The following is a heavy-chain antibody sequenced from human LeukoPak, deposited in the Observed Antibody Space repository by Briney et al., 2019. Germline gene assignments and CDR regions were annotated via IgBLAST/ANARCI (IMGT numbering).Heavy chain of an antibody. CDR1: GFTFSSYG. D-gene: IGHD3-10*01. CDR2: ISYDGSNK. Sequence: GGSLRLSCAASGFTFSSYGMRWVRQAPGKGLEWVAVISYDGSNKYYADSVKGRFTISRDNSKNTLYLQMNSLRAEDTAVYYCATLRGFDYWGQGTLVTVSS. V-gene: IGHV3-30*03. J-gene: IGHJ4*02. CDR3: ATLRGFDY.